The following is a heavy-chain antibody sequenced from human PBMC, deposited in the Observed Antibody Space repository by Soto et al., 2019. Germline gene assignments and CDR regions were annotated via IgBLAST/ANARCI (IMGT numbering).Heavy chain of an antibody. CDR3: ARVKYYDSSGYYSRPYYFDY. J-gene: IGHJ4*02. CDR2: IYYSGST. CDR1: GGSISSGGYY. Sequence: QVQLQESGPGLVKPSQTLSLTCTVSGGSISSGGYYWSWIRQHPGTGLEWIGYIYYSGSTYYNPSLKSRVTISVDMSKNQFSLKLSSVTAADTAVYYCARVKYYDSSGYYSRPYYFDYWGQGTLVTVSS. D-gene: IGHD3-22*01. V-gene: IGHV4-31*03.